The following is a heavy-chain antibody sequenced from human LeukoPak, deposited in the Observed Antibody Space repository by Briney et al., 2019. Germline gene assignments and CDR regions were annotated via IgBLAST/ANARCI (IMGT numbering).Heavy chain of an antibody. CDR3: ARPFYLRSGPAGY. J-gene: IGHJ4*02. Sequence: PSETLSLTCTVSGGSISSYYWSWIRQPPGKGLEWIGYIDYSGSTNYNPSLKSRVTISVDTSKNQFSLKLSSVTAADTAVYYCARPFYLRSGPAGYWGQGTLVTVSS. CDR1: GGSISSYY. V-gene: IGHV4-59*12. CDR2: IDYSGST. D-gene: IGHD2-15*01.